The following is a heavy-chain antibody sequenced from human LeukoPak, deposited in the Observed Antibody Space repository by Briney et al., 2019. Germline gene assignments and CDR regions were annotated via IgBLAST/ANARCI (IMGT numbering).Heavy chain of an antibody. CDR1: GYTFTSYA. CDR2: INAGNGNT. CDR3: ARVAGYCSGGSCYDY. D-gene: IGHD2-15*01. Sequence: GASVKVSCKASGYTFTSYAMHWVRQAPGQRLEWMGWINAGNGNTKYSQKFQGRVTITRDTSASTAYMELSSLRSEDTAVYYCARVAGYCSGGSCYDYWGQGTLVTVSS. J-gene: IGHJ4*02. V-gene: IGHV1-3*01.